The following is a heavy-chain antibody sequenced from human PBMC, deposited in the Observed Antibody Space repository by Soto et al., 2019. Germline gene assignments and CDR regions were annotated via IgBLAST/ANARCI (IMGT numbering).Heavy chain of an antibody. V-gene: IGHV3-23*01. CDR1: GFTFSEYG. Sequence: GGLRLSFAASGFTFSEYGISWVRPAPGKGLEWVSAITGSGGDTYHADSVKGRFTISRDNTKNTLYLQMNSLRAEDTAVYYCAKGSATSRPYYFDYWRQGTLVTVS. J-gene: IGHJ4*02. CDR2: ITGSGGDT. D-gene: IGHD2-2*01. CDR3: AKGSATSRPYYFDY.